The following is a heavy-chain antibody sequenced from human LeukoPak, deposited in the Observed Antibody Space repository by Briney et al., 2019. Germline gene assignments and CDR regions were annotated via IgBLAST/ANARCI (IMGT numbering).Heavy chain of an antibody. Sequence: ASVKVSCKASGYTFTGYYMHWVRQAPGQGLEWMGWINPNSGGTNYAQKFQGRVTMTRDTSISTAYMELSRLRSDDTAEYYCATIFGVVTPDGDAFDIWGQGTMVTVSS. CDR1: GYTFTGYY. CDR2: INPNSGGT. V-gene: IGHV1-2*02. J-gene: IGHJ3*02. CDR3: ATIFGVVTPDGDAFDI. D-gene: IGHD3-3*01.